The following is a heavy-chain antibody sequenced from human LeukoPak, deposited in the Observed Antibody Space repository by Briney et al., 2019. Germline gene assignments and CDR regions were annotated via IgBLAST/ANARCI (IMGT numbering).Heavy chain of an antibody. CDR1: GFTFSSYG. Sequence: PGGSPRLSCVASGFTFSSYGMTWVRQAPGKGLEWVSAISGSGGSTYYADSVKGRFTISRDNSKNTLYLQMNGLRVEDTAVYYCAKFPSESYSSSWYATWGQGTLVTVSS. CDR3: AKFPSESYSSSWYAT. D-gene: IGHD6-13*01. CDR2: ISGSGGST. V-gene: IGHV3-23*01. J-gene: IGHJ5*02.